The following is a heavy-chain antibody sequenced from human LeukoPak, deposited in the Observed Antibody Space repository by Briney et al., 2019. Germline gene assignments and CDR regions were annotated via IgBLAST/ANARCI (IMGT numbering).Heavy chain of an antibody. CDR2: ISNSGGST. V-gene: IGHV3-23*01. CDR3: AREYDILIGRHLDY. D-gene: IGHD3-9*01. Sequence: GGSLRLSCAASGFTFITYAMTWVRQAPGKGLEWVSSISNSGGSTYYADSVRGRFTIPRDNSKNTLYLQMNSLRAEDTALYYCAREYDILIGRHLDYWGQGTLVTVSS. J-gene: IGHJ4*02. CDR1: GFTFITYA.